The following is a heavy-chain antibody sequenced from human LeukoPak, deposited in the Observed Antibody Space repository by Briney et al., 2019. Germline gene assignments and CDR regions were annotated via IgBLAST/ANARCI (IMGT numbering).Heavy chain of an antibody. CDR1: GFTFSSYG. CDR2: ISYDGSNK. V-gene: IGHV3-30*18. D-gene: IGHD3-22*01. Sequence: PGGSLRLSCAASGFTFSSYGMHWVRQAPGKGLEWVAVISYDGSNKYYADSVKGRFTISRDNSKNTLYLQMNSLRAEDTAVYYCAKERLLTHFAYWGQGTLVTVSS. J-gene: IGHJ4*02. CDR3: AKERLLTHFAY.